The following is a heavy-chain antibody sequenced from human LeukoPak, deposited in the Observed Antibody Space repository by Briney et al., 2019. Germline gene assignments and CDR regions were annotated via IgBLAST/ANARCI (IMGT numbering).Heavy chain of an antibody. CDR2: ISYDGSNK. Sequence: GGSLRLSCAASGFTFSSYAMHWVRQAPGKGLEWVAVISYDGSNKYYADSVKGRFTISRDNSKNTLCLQMNSLRAEDTAVYYCAREEGGGYDYAFDIWGQRTMVTVSS. CDR1: GFTFSSYA. CDR3: AREEGGGYDYAFDI. J-gene: IGHJ3*02. V-gene: IGHV3-30*07. D-gene: IGHD5-12*01.